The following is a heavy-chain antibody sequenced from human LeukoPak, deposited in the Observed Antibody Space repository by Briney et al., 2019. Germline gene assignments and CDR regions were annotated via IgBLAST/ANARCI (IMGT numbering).Heavy chain of an antibody. CDR3: ATTLLVVPAAIFDY. CDR2: FDPEDGET. D-gene: IGHD2-2*02. CDR1: GYTLTELS. V-gene: IGHV1-24*01. J-gene: IGHJ4*02. Sequence: ASVKVSCKVSGYTLTELSMHWVRQAPGKGIEWMGGFDPEDGETIYAQKFQGRVTMTEDTSTDTAYMELSSLRSEDTAVYYCATTLLVVPAAIFDYWGQGTLVTVSS.